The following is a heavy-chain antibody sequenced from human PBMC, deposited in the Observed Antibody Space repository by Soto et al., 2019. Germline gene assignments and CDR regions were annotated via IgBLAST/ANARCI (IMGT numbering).Heavy chain of an antibody. CDR1: GYTFTSYG. J-gene: IGHJ4*02. CDR3: ARDRYYYGSGSYSGFIDY. V-gene: IGHV1-18*01. Sequence: ASVKVSCKASGYTFTSYGISWVRQAPGQGLEWMGWISGYNDNTNYAQKLQGRVTMTTDTSTSTVYMELRSLRSDDTAVYYCARDRYYYGSGSYSGFIDYWGQGTPVTVSS. CDR2: ISGYNDNT. D-gene: IGHD3-10*01.